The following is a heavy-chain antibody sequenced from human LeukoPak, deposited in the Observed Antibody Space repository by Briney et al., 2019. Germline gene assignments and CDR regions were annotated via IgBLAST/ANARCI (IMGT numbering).Heavy chain of an antibody. D-gene: IGHD6-13*01. CDR1: GGSISNYY. V-gene: IGHV4-59*01. Sequence: SETLSLTCTVSGGSISNYYWNWIRQPPGKGLEWIGYIYYSGTTNYNPSLKSRVSMSVDTSKNQFSLKLSSVTAADTAVYYCTRGDAAAAARVDYWGQGTLVTVSS. CDR2: IYYSGTT. J-gene: IGHJ4*02. CDR3: TRGDAAAAARVDY.